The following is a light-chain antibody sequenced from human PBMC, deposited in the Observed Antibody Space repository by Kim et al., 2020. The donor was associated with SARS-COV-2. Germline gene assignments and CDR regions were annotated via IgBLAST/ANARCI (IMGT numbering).Light chain of an antibody. J-gene: IGKJ2*01. CDR3: QERNVWPPGT. CDR1: QSVSSY. V-gene: IGKV3-11*01. Sequence: LSPGERATLSCRASQSVSSYLAWYQQKPGQAPRLLISDAYNRATGIPARFSGSGSGTDFTLTISSLEPEDSAVYYCQERNVWPPGTFGQGTKLEI. CDR2: DAY.